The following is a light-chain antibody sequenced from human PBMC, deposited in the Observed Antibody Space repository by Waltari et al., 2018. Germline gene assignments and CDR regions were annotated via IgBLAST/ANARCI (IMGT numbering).Light chain of an antibody. V-gene: IGKV3-20*01. CDR3: LQYGTSPFT. CDR2: GAS. Sequence: EIVLTQSPGTLSLSPGDRATLSCRARQRVSSSYLAWYQQNPGRAPRLLIYGASIRATGIPDRFSDSRSGTDFTLTISRLEPEDFAGYYCLQYGTSPFTFGQGTKLEIK. CDR1: QRVSSSY. J-gene: IGKJ2*01.